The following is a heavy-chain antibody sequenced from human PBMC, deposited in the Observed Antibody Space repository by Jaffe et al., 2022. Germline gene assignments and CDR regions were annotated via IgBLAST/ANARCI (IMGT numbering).Heavy chain of an antibody. Sequence: QLQLQESGPGLVKPSETLSLTCTVSGGSISSSSYYWGWIRQPPGKGLEWIGSIYYSGSTYYNPSLKSRVTISVDTSKNQFSLKLSSVTAADTAVYYCARQGYSYGYGEADYWGQGTLVTVSS. CDR2: IYYSGST. V-gene: IGHV4-39*01. CDR1: GGSISSSSYY. J-gene: IGHJ4*02. CDR3: ARQGYSYGYGEADY. D-gene: IGHD5-18*01.